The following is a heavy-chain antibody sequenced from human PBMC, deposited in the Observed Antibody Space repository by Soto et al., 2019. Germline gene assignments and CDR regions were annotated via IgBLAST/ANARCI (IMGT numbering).Heavy chain of an antibody. D-gene: IGHD2-15*01. Sequence: GGSLRLSCAGSGFTFGNYGMSWIRQAPGKGPEWVSIISGNSGIAYYADFVEGRFTISRDNSKDTLYLQMNSLRAEDTALYYCAKTCSSNTCYSDWGQGTLVTVSS. CDR1: GFTFGNYG. CDR2: ISGNSGIA. CDR3: AKTCSSNTCYSD. V-gene: IGHV3-23*01. J-gene: IGHJ4*02.